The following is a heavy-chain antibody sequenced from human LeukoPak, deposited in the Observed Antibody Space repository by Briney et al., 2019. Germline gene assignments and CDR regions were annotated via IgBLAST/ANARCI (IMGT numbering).Heavy chain of an antibody. CDR1: GGSISSGSYY. J-gene: IGHJ4*02. D-gene: IGHD4-17*01. CDR2: IYTSGST. V-gene: IGHV4-61*02. CDR3: ARRYGDYIGCDY. Sequence: SQTLSLTCTVSGGSISSGSYYWSWIRQPAGKGLEWIGRIYTSGSTNYNPSLKSRVTISVDTSKNQFSLKLSSVTAADTAVYYCARRYGDYIGCDYWGQGTLVTVSS.